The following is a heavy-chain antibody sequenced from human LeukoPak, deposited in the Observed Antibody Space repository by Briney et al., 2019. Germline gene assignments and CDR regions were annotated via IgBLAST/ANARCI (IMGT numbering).Heavy chain of an antibody. J-gene: IGHJ3*02. V-gene: IGHV4-59*08. D-gene: IGHD2-15*01. CDR2: IYYSGST. CDR3: ARSTDIVVVVAVRDAFDI. Sequence: SETLSLTCTVSGGSISSYYWSWIRQPPGKGLEWIGYIYYSGSTNYNPSLKSRVTISVDTSKNQSSLKLSSVTAADTAVYYCARSTDIVVVVAVRDAFDIWGQGTMVTVSS. CDR1: GGSISSYY.